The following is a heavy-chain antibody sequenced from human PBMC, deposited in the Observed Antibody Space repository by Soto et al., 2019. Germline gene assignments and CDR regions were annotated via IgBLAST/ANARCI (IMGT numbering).Heavy chain of an antibody. CDR3: GAGPFLDY. J-gene: IGHJ4*02. CDR2: TNVRNGNP. Sequence: QVQLVQSGAEVKRPGASVKISCEASAYSFSDKGVHWVRQAPGQSLEWMGWTNVRNGNPKYSQKFQGRVTINTATSATIAYMELSSLRFEDTAVYYCGAGPFLDYWGQGTLVTVSS. V-gene: IGHV1-3*01. CDR1: AYSFSDKG.